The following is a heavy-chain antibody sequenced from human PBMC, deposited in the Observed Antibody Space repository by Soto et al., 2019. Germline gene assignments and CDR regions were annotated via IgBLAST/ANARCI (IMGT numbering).Heavy chain of an antibody. Sequence: QVQLVQSGAEVKKPGASVKVSCKASGYTFTSYYMHWVRQAPGQGLEWLGIINPSGGSTSYAQKFHGRVTMTRDTSTSTVYMQLSRLRSEDTAGDYCAFLGDYDSSGPDYWGQGTLVTVSS. CDR1: GYTFTSYY. D-gene: IGHD3-22*01. CDR3: AFLGDYDSSGPDY. V-gene: IGHV1-46*01. CDR2: INPSGGST. J-gene: IGHJ4*02.